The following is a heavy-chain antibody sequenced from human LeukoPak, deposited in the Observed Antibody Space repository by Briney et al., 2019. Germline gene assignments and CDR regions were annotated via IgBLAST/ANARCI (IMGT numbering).Heavy chain of an antibody. CDR3: TTVDCSGGSCSVGYFDY. Sequence: ASVKVSCKVSRYTLTDLSIHWVRQAPGKGLEWMGGFDPEDGEIIYARKFQGRVTMTEDTSTDTAYMELSSLRSEDTAVYYCTTVDCSGGSCSVGYFDYWGQGTLVTVSS. CDR1: RYTLTDLS. V-gene: IGHV1-24*01. J-gene: IGHJ4*02. D-gene: IGHD2-15*01. CDR2: FDPEDGEI.